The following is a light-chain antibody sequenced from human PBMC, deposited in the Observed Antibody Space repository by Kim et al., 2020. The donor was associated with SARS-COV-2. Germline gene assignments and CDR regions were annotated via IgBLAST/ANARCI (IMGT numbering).Light chain of an antibody. V-gene: IGLV1-44*01. CDR2: DDN. CDR3: ATWDDSLNGVL. CDR1: RSNIRTNT. Sequence: GQRDTTACSDSRSNIRTNTVNWYQHRPGTAPKHLIYDDNQRPSGVPDRFSGSKSGTSASLAISGLQSEDEADYYCATWDDSLNGVLFGGGTQLTVL. J-gene: IGLJ3*02.